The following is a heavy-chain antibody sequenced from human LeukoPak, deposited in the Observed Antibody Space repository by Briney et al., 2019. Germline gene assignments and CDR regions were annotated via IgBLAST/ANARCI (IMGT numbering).Heavy chain of an antibody. CDR3: ARDTDESYYDSSGYYYPDY. Sequence: GGSLRLSCAASGFTFSSYAMSWLRQTPGRGLEWVSAFDGSGGSTYYADSVKGRFTISRDNSKNTLYLQMNSLRAEDTAVYYCARDTDESYYDSSGYYYPDYWGQGTLVTVSS. CDR1: GFTFSSYA. D-gene: IGHD3-22*01. V-gene: IGHV3-23*01. CDR2: FDGSGGST. J-gene: IGHJ4*02.